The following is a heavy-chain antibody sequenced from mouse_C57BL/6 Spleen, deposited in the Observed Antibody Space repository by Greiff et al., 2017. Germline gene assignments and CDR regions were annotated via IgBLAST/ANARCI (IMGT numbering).Heavy chain of an antibody. CDR2: INPYNGDT. D-gene: IGHD1-1*01. Sequence: EVQLQESGPELVKPGASVKISCKASGYSFTGYFMNWVMQSPGKSLEWIGRINPYNGDTFYNQKFKGKATLTVDKSSSTAHMELRSLTSEDSAVYYCARNYYGGAMDYWGQGTSVTVSS. CDR3: ARNYYGGAMDY. CDR1: GYSFTGYF. V-gene: IGHV1-20*01. J-gene: IGHJ4*01.